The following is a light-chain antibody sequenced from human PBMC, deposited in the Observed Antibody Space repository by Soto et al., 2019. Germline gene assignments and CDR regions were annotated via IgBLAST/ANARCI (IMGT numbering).Light chain of an antibody. CDR1: QSIDTS. V-gene: IGKV1-39*01. Sequence: DIQMTQSPSSLSASVGDRVTITCRASQSIDTSLNWYQQKPGKAPNLLIYAASSLQTGVPSRFSGGGSGTHFTLTISSLQPVDFATYYCQQSYISSCTFGPGTKVDIK. CDR2: AAS. J-gene: IGKJ3*01. CDR3: QQSYISSCT.